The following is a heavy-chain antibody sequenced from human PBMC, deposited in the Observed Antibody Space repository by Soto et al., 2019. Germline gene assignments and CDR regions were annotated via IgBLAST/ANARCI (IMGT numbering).Heavy chain of an antibody. CDR1: GFTFSSAW. J-gene: IGHJ5*02. Sequence: GGSLRLSCAASGFTFSSAWMGWVRQAPGKGLEWVGRIKSKTDGGTTDHSAPVKGRFTISRDNSKNTVYLQMNSLRAEDTAVYYCVRGSSCTTTTCYNLAWFAPWGQGTLVTVSS. CDR2: IKSKTDGGTT. D-gene: IGHD2-2*02. V-gene: IGHV3-15*01. CDR3: VRGSSCTTTTCYNLAWFAP.